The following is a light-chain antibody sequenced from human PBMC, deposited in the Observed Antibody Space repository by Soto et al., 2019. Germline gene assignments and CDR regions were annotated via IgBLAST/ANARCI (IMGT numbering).Light chain of an antibody. CDR3: HQYDSSHT. Sequence: EIVLTQSPCTLSLSPGDRATLSCRASQSVSSKLAWYQQKPGQAPRLLIYGAFSRATGIPDRFSGSGSGTDFTLTISRLEPEDFAVYYCHQYDSSHTFGQGTRLEIK. V-gene: IGKV3-20*01. CDR2: GAF. J-gene: IGKJ5*01. CDR1: QSVSSK.